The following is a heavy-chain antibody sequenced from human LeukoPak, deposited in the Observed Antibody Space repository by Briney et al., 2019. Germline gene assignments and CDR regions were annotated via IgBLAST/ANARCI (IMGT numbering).Heavy chain of an antibody. V-gene: IGHV3-9*01. CDR3: AKDRYERRYDYYDMDV. CDR2: ISWNSGNI. CDR1: GFPLDDYA. Sequence: GGSLRLSCAASGFPLDDYAMHWVRQAPGKGLEWVSGISWNSGNIGYADSVKGRFTISRDNAKNSLYLQMNSLRPEDTALYYCAKDRYERRYDYYDMDVWGQGTTVTVSS. D-gene: IGHD1-1*01. J-gene: IGHJ6*02.